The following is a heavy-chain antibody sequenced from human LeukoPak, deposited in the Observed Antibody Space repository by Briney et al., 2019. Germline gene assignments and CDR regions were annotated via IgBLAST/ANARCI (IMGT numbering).Heavy chain of an antibody. J-gene: IGHJ4*02. Sequence: SETLSLTCAVYGGSFSDYYWNWIRQSPGKGLEWIGEINHSGSTNYNPSLKSRVTISVDTSKNHFSLKLSSVTAADTAVYYCARDRTMVGGVDYWGQGILVTISS. D-gene: IGHD4/OR15-4a*01. CDR3: ARDRTMVGGVDY. CDR1: GGSFSDYY. CDR2: INHSGST. V-gene: IGHV4-34*01.